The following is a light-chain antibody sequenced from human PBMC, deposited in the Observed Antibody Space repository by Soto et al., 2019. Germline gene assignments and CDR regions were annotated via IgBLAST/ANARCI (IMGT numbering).Light chain of an antibody. CDR2: DPS. V-gene: IGKV3-11*01. CDR3: QQRSYWPPVN. Sequence: EIVLTQSPATLSLSPGERATLSYRASQSVSSYLAWYQQKPGQAPRLLIYDPSHRATGIPASFSGSRSGTDFTLTINSLEPEDFAVYDCQQRSYWPPVNFGGGTKVEIK. CDR1: QSVSSY. J-gene: IGKJ4*01.